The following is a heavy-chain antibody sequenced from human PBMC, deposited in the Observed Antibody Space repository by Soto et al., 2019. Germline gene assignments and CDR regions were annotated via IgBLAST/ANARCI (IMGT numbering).Heavy chain of an antibody. D-gene: IGHD2-15*01. Sequence: EMQLVESGGGLVQPGGSLRLSCGVSGFTFGSFWMGWVRQAPGKGLEWVANINQDGSEKYYVDSVKGRFTISRDNPRNSPYLQMDTLRVEDTAVYFCARQTRVLTPNWFHPWGQGTLVSVSS. V-gene: IGHV3-7*01. J-gene: IGHJ5*02. CDR3: ARQTRVLTPNWFHP. CDR2: INQDGSEK. CDR1: GFTFGSFW.